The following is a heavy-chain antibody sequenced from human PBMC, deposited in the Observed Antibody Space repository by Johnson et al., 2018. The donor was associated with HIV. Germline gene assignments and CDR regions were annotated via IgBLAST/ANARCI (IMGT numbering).Heavy chain of an antibody. J-gene: IGHJ3*02. V-gene: IGHV3-74*01. CDR3: ARGFHSAFDI. CDR1: GFTFTNYW. D-gene: IGHD2/OR15-2a*01. CDR2: INEDGGRT. Sequence: VQLVESGGGLVQPGGSMRLSCGVSGFTFTNYWLHWVRQAPGKGLVWVSHINEDGGRTDYADSVKGRSTISRENAKNTLYLQVNSLSAEDTAVYYCARGFHSAFDIWGQGTMVTVSS.